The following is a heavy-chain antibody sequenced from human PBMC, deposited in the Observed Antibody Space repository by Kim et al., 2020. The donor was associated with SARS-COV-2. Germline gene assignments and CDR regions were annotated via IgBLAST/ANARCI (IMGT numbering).Heavy chain of an antibody. CDR3: ARDTVVTPGVFDY. CDR2: FYYSGSS. CDR1: GGSISSGGYY. V-gene: IGHV4-31*03. D-gene: IGHD2-21*02. Sequence: SETLSLTCTVSGGSISSGGYYWSWIRQHPGKGLEWIGYFYYSGSSYHNPSLKSRVTISVDTSKNQFTLKPSSVTAADTAVYYCARDTVVTPGVFDYWGQGTLVTVSS. J-gene: IGHJ4*02.